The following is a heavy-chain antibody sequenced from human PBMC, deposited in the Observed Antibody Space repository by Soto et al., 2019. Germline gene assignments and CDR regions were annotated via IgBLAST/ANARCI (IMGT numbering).Heavy chain of an antibody. CDR2: TYYIGSP. J-gene: IGHJ6*02. CDR3: ARAGGTVAAINFYGLDV. CDR1: GDSISSGGSY. D-gene: IGHD1-26*01. Sequence: SETLSLTCTVSGDSISSGGSYWTWIRQHPGKGLEWIGYTYYIGSPYYSPSLQSRVTISVDTSKNQVSLKLSSVTAADTAVYYCARAGGTVAAINFYGLDVWRQGTTVTVSS. V-gene: IGHV4-31*03.